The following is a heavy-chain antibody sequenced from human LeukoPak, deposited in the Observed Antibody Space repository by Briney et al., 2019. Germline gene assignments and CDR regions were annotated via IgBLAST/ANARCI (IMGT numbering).Heavy chain of an antibody. V-gene: IGHV4-39*01. CDR3: ARHDGLFDY. Sequence: SETLSLTCTVSGGSISSSRYYWGWIRQPPGKGLEWIGSIYYSGSTYYNPSLKSRVTISVDTSKNQFSLKLSSVTAADTAVYYCARHDGLFDYWGQGTLVTVSS. CDR2: IYYSGST. CDR1: GGSISSSRYY. J-gene: IGHJ4*02.